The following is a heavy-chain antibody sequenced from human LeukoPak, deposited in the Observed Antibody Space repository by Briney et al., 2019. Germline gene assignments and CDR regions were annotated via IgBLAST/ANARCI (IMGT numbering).Heavy chain of an antibody. J-gene: IGHJ4*02. V-gene: IGHV3-30*04. CDR1: GYSISSGYL. Sequence: LSLTCTVSGYSISSGYLWGWIRQPPGKGLEWVALISYDGSINDYADSVKGRFTISRDNSKNTLYLQMNSLRADDTAMYYCARGSYSSSWKTFDYWGQGTLVTVSS. D-gene: IGHD6-13*01. CDR2: ISYDGSIN. CDR3: ARGSYSSSWKTFDY.